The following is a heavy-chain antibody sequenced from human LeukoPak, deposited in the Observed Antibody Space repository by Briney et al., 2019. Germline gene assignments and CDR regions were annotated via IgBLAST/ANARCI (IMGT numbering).Heavy chain of an antibody. V-gene: IGHV4-59*01. CDR1: GGSISSYY. D-gene: IGHD3-10*01. J-gene: IGHJ4*02. CDR3: ARGGTYSGKFDY. CDR2: ISYSGST. Sequence: SETLSLTCTVSGGSISSYYWSWIRQPPGKGLEWIGYISYSGSTNYSPSLKSRVTISVDTSKNQFSLKLTSVTAADTAVYYCARGGTYSGKFDYWGQGTLVTVSS.